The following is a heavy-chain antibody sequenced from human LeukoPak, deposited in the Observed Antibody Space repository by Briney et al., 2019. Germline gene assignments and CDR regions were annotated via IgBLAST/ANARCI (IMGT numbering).Heavy chain of an antibody. V-gene: IGHV3-23*01. D-gene: IGHD6-13*01. Sequence: TGGSLRLSCAGSGFTFSAYAMSWVRQAPGKGLEWVSAIGSGSAGTHYADSVKGRFTIYRDDSKTTLYLQMNSLRAEDTAVYYCARPRLPVAGTRWFDPWGQGTLVTVSS. CDR2: IGSGSAGT. J-gene: IGHJ5*02. CDR1: GFTFSAYA. CDR3: ARPRLPVAGTRWFDP.